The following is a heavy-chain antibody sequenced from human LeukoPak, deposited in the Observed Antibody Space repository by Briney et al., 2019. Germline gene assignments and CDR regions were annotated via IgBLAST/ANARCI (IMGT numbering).Heavy chain of an antibody. CDR1: GGSMSSYY. CDR2: IYYSGST. V-gene: IGHV4-59*01. J-gene: IGHJ6*03. CDR3: AILMLRGGWPRARMDV. D-gene: IGHD2-8*01. Sequence: SETLSLTCTVSGGSMSSYYWNWVRQPPGKGLEYIGHIYYSGSTNYNSSLKSRLTISVDTSKNQFSLKLSSVTAAGTAVYYCAILMLRGGWPRARMDVWGKGTTVAVS.